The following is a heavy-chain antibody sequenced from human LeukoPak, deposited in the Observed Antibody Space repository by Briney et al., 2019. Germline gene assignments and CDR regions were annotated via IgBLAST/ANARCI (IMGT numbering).Heavy chain of an antibody. Sequence: GGSLRLSCASSRFTYSTYCMHCVRQAPGKGLVWVARSNSDGSATIYADSVKGRFVISRDNSKNTLYLQMSSLRVEDTAMYYCAREWRGFEDYWGQGTLVTVSS. CDR3: AREWRGFEDY. D-gene: IGHD3-9*01. CDR2: SNSDGSAT. CDR1: RFTYSTYC. J-gene: IGHJ4*02. V-gene: IGHV3-74*01.